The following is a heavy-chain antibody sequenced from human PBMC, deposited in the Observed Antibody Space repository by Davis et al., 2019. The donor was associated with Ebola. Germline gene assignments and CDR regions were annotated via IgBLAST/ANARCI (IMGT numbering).Heavy chain of an antibody. J-gene: IGHJ4*02. D-gene: IGHD2-21*02. Sequence: GESLKISCAASGFTFSSYAMSWVRQAPGKGLEWVSRISAIGGDTYYADSVKGRFTISRDNSKNTLNLQMNSLRAEDTAVYYCAKESTSCGGDCYSLSDYWGQGTLVTVSS. CDR1: GFTFSSYA. CDR2: ISAIGGDT. V-gene: IGHV3-23*01. CDR3: AKESTSCGGDCYSLSDY.